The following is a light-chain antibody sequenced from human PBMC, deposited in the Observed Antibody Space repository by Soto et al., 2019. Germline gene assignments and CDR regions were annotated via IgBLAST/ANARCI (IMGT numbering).Light chain of an antibody. CDR1: SSDVGAYNY. Sequence: QSALTQPASVSGSPGQSITISCTGTSSDVGAYNYVSWYQQHPGKAPKLMIFDVSNRPSGVSNRFSASKSGNTASLTISGLQAEDEADYYCSSYTSSSTRVFGTGTKLTVL. J-gene: IGLJ1*01. CDR2: DVS. CDR3: SSYTSSSTRV. V-gene: IGLV2-14*01.